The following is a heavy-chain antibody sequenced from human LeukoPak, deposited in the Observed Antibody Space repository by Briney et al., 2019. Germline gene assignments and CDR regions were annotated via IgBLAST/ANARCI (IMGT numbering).Heavy chain of an antibody. Sequence: PGGSLRLSCAASGFIFDDYAMHWVRRTPGKCLQWVSGITRNNAVIGYVDSVKGRFTISRDSAKNSLYLQMESLSPDDTAFYYCARGDILTTRQLDSWGLGTLVTVSS. D-gene: IGHD3-9*01. CDR1: GFIFDDYA. CDR2: ITRNNAVI. CDR3: ARGDILTTRQLDS. J-gene: IGHJ4*02. V-gene: IGHV3-9*01.